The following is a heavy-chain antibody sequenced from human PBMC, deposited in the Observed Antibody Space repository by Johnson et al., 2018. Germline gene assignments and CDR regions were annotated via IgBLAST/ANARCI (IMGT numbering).Heavy chain of an antibody. V-gene: IGHV3-30-3*01. CDR1: GFTFSSYA. Sequence: QVQLVQSGGGVVQPGRSLRLSCAASGFTFSSYAMHWVRQAPGKGLEWVALISYDGSNKYFADSVKGRFTISIDNSKNTLSLQMNSLRAEDTAVYYCARDPYFDTGYYYYYMDVWGKGTTVTVSS. D-gene: IGHD3-9*01. J-gene: IGHJ6*03. CDR2: ISYDGSNK. CDR3: ARDPYFDTGYYYYYMDV.